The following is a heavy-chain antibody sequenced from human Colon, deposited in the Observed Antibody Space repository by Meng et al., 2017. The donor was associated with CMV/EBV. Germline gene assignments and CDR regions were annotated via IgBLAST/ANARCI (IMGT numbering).Heavy chain of an antibody. CDR1: GGSLPSNSYF. J-gene: IGHJ4*02. CDR2: IYNSGSA. Sequence: QLHLGGSVPGLVNPSEILSLSCTVSGGSLPSNSYFWGWIRTPPGKGLEYIGSIYNSGSAYYNPSLKSRVTISLDTSKNQFSLKLSSVTAADTAMYYCARVVLNFFDYWGQGTLVTVSS. V-gene: IGHV4-39*07. CDR3: ARVVLNFFDY. D-gene: IGHD3-10*02.